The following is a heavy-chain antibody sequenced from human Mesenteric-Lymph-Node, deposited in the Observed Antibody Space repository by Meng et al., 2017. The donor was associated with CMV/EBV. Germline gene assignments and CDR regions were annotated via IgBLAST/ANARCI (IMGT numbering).Heavy chain of an antibody. D-gene: IGHD3-3*02. CDR1: GYTFTSYG. CDR2: ISGYNANT. CDR3: ARDGDQPVLDGNYYNYGMDV. J-gene: IGHJ6*02. Sequence: ASVKVSCKASGYTFTSYGISWVRQAPGQGLEWMGWISGYNANTNYAQKLQGRVTMTTDTSTSTAYMELRSLRSDDTAVYYCARDGDQPVLDGNYYNYGMDVWGQGTTVTVSS. V-gene: IGHV1-18*01.